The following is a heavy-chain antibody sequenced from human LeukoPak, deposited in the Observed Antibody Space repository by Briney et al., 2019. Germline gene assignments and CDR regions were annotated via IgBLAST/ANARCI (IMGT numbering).Heavy chain of an antibody. Sequence: SQTLSLTCTVSGGSISSGSYYWSWIRQPEGKGLEWIERIYTSGSTNYNPSLKSRVTISVDKSKNKFSLKLSSVTAADTALYYCAREPYPYCSSTSCYYLDYWGQGTLVTVSS. CDR2: IYTSGST. D-gene: IGHD2-2*01. J-gene: IGHJ4*02. CDR3: AREPYPYCSSTSCYYLDY. CDR1: GGSISSGSYY. V-gene: IGHV4-61*02.